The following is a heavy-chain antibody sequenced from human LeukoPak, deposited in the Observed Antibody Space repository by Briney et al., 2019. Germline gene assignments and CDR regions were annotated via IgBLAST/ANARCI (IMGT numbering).Heavy chain of an antibody. CDR2: IKSKTDGGTT. CDR3: TTDGLKYDISTGYYSEEPIFDY. D-gene: IGHD3-9*01. J-gene: IGHJ4*02. Sequence: GGSLRLSCAASGFTFSNAWMSWVRQAPGKGLEWVGRIKSKTDGGTTDYAAPVKGRFTISRDDSKNTLYLQMNSLKTEDTAVYYCTTDGLKYDISTGYYSEEPIFDYWGQGTLVTVSS. V-gene: IGHV3-15*01. CDR1: GFTFSNAW.